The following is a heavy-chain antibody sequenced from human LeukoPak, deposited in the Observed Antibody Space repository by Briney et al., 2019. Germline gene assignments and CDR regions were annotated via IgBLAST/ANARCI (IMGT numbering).Heavy chain of an antibody. CDR2: INTDGRST. CDR1: GFTFSSYW. J-gene: IGHJ4*02. V-gene: IGHV3-74*01. Sequence: GGSLRLSCAGSGFTFSSYWMHWVRQAPGKGLVWVSRINTDGRSTTYADSVRGRFTISRDNAKNTLYLQMNSLRAEDTAVYYCASPRREHYDSSSDYWRQGTLVTVSS. D-gene: IGHD3-22*01. CDR3: ASPRREHYDSSSDY.